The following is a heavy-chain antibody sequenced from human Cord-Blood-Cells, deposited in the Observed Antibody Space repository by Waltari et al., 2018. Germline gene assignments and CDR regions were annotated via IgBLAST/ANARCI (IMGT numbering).Heavy chain of an antibody. D-gene: IGHD6-6*01. CDR1: GYTFTGYY. CDR3: AREGSSSSFDY. J-gene: IGHJ4*02. Sequence: QVQLVQSGAEVKKPGASVKVSCKASGYTFTGYYMHWVRQAPGQGLEWRGWINPNSGGTNYGQKFQGRVTMTRYTSISTADMELSRLRSDDTAVYYCAREGSSSSFDYWGQGTLVTVSS. V-gene: IGHV1-2*02. CDR2: INPNSGGT.